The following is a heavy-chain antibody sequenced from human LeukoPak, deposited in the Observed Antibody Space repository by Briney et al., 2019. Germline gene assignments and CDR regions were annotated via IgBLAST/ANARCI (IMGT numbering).Heavy chain of an antibody. CDR1: GFIHSGSG. J-gene: IGHJ3*02. Sequence: PGGSLRLSCAASGFIHSGSGIHWVRQASGKGLEWVGRVRSNSNNYATSYAASVKGRFTVSRDDSKNTAYLTMNSLETEDTAIYYCTRLDEAADGFVRGAVTRAYDIWGQGTMVTVSS. V-gene: IGHV3-73*01. CDR3: TRLDEAADGFVRGAVTRAYDI. D-gene: IGHD3-10*01. CDR2: VRSNSNNYAT.